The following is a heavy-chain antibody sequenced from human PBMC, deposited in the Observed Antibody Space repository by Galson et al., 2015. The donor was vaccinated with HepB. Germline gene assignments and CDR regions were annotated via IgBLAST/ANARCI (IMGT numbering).Heavy chain of an antibody. V-gene: IGHV3-21*01. CDR2: ISSSSSYI. D-gene: IGHD5-18*01. CDR1: GFTFSSYS. J-gene: IGHJ4*02. CDR3: ARGPRHSYYFDY. Sequence: SLRLSCAASGFTFSSYSMNWVRQAPGKGLEWVSSISSSSSYIYYADSVKGRFTISRDNAKNSLYLQMNSLRAEDTAVYYCARGPRHSYYFDYWGQGTLVTVSS.